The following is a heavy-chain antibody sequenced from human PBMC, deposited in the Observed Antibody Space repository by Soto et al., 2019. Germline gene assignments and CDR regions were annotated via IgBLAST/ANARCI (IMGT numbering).Heavy chain of an antibody. J-gene: IGHJ4*02. CDR1: GFTFADYA. CDR2: ISWNSGSM. V-gene: IGHV3-9*01. Sequence: EVQLVESGGGLVQPGRSLRLSCAASGFTFADYAMHWVRQVPGRGLEWVSGISWNSGSMTYGDSVRGRFTVSRDNAKNVLYLQMNSLRPEDTALYYCVRDRYQPAIYYFHFWGQGTLVTVSS. D-gene: IGHD2-2*01. CDR3: VRDRYQPAIYYFHF.